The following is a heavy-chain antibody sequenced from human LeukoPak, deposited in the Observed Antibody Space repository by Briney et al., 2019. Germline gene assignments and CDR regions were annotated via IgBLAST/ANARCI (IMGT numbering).Heavy chain of an antibody. CDR1: GYTFTSYG. D-gene: IGHD3-22*01. CDR3: ARTYNYDSSGYKGDAFDV. CDR2: INPDSGRT. Sequence: ASVKVSCKASGYTFTSYGISWVRQAPGQGLEWMGWINPDSGRTNYGQKFQGRVTMTRDTSISTGYMELSRLTSDDTAVYYCARTYNYDSSGYKGDAFDVWGQGTMVTVSS. J-gene: IGHJ3*01. V-gene: IGHV1-2*02.